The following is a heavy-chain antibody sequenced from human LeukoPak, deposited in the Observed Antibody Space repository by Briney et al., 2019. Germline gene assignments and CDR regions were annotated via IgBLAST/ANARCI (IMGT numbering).Heavy chain of an antibody. CDR2: IVGSGYST. D-gene: IGHD5-24*01. Sequence: QPGGSLRLSCAASGFTFGSYAMTWVRQAPGKGLDWVSAIVGSGYSTYYAASVKGRFTISRDNSKNTVYLQMGSLRAEDTAAYFCVRGRHYFDYWGQGALVTVSS. J-gene: IGHJ4*02. V-gene: IGHV3-23*01. CDR3: VRGRHYFDY. CDR1: GFTFGSYA.